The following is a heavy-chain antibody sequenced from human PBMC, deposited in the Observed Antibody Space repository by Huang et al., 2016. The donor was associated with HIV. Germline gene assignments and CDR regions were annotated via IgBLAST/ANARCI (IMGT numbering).Heavy chain of an antibody. CDR2: ISYDGRNK. V-gene: IGHV3-30*18. CDR1: GFSFSTYG. J-gene: IGHJ4*02. Sequence: VQLVESGGGVVQPGRSLRLACAASGFSFSTYGLHWVRQATGKGRGWVAVISYDGRNKYYAPSVKGRFTISRDTSENKVYLQMNSLRHEDTAVYYCAKDGADEEWDIDYWGQGTLVTVSS. D-gene: IGHD1-26*01. CDR3: AKDGADEEWDIDY.